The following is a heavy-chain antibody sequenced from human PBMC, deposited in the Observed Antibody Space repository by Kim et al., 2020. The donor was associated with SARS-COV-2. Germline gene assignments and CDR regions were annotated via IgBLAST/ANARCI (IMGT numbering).Heavy chain of an antibody. CDR3: ARDREGYSSGWYVDY. D-gene: IGHD6-19*01. CDR1: GGSISSYY. V-gene: IGHV4-59*01. Sequence: SETLSITCTVSGGSISSYYWSWIRQPPGKGLEWIGYIYYSGSTNYNPSLKSRVTISVDTSKNQFSLKLSSVTAADTAVYYCARDREGYSSGWYVDYWGQGTLVTVSS. J-gene: IGHJ4*02. CDR2: IYYSGST.